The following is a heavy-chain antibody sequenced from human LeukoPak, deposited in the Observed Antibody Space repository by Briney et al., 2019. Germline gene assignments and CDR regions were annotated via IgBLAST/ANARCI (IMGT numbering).Heavy chain of an antibody. CDR1: GYSFTSYW. Sequence: GESLKISCKGSGYSFTSYWIGWVRQMPGKGLEWMGIIYPGDSDTRYSPSFQGQVTISADKSISTAYLQWSSLKASDTAMYYCARQRLYYYDSSGYDAFDIWGQGTTVTVSS. CDR2: IYPGDSDT. CDR3: ARQRLYYYDSSGYDAFDI. J-gene: IGHJ3*02. V-gene: IGHV5-51*01. D-gene: IGHD3-22*01.